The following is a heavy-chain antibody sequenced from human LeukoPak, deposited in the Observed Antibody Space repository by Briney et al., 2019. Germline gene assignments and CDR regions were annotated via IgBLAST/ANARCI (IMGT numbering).Heavy chain of an antibody. CDR3: ARDHLPYYYYGMDV. J-gene: IGHJ6*02. V-gene: IGHV4-61*01. Sequence: SETLSLTCTVSGGSVSSGSYYWSWIRQPPGKGLEWIGYIYYSGSTNYNPSLKSRVTISVDTSKNQFSLKLSSVTAADTAVYYRARDHLPYYYYGMDVWGQGTTVTVSS. CDR1: GGSVSSGSYY. CDR2: IYYSGST.